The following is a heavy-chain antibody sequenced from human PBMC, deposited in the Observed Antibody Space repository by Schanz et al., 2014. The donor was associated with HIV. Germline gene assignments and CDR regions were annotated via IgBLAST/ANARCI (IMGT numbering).Heavy chain of an antibody. CDR3: ARFANWAFDI. D-gene: IGHD1-1*01. V-gene: IGHV3-48*02. Sequence: EVQLVESGGGLVQPGGSLRLSCATSGFTFSKYGVHWVRQAPGKGLEWVSYISSSSSTIYYADSVKGRFTISRDNAKNSLYLQMNSLRDEDTAVYYCARFANWAFDIWGQGTTVTVSS. CDR1: GFTFSKYG. CDR2: ISSSSSTI. J-gene: IGHJ3*02.